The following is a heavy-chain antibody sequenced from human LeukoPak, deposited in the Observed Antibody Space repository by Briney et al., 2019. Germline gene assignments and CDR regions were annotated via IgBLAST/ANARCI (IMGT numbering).Heavy chain of an antibody. V-gene: IGHV4-39*01. J-gene: IGHJ4*02. CDR1: SASITSSPYF. CDR2: ISYSGTT. D-gene: IGHD3-10*01. Sequence: PSETLSLTCTVSSASITSSPYFWGWIRQSPGKGLEWIGSISYSGTTYYNPSLKSRVTISVDTSKNQFSLKLNSVTAADTAVFYCAANSAGYNTLGSSYKVWGQGTLVTVSS. CDR3: AANSAGYNTLGSSYKV.